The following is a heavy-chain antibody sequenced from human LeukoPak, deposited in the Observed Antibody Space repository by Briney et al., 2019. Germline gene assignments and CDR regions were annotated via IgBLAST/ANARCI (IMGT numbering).Heavy chain of an antibody. CDR1: GFTFSSYS. V-gene: IGHV3-21*04. CDR3: ARDLDSLRLYGSGSYHPAFDY. J-gene: IGHJ4*02. D-gene: IGHD3-10*01. Sequence: PGGSLRLSCAASGFTFSSYSMNWVRQAPGKGLEWVSSISSSSSYIYYADSVKGRFTISRDNSKNTLYLQMNSLRAEDTAVYYCARDLDSLRLYGSGSYHPAFDYWGQGTLVTVSS. CDR2: ISSSSSYI.